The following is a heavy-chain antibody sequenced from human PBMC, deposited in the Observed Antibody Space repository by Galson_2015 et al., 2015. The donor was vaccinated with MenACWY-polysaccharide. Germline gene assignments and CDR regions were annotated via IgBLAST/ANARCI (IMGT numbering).Heavy chain of an antibody. Sequence: SLRLSCAASGFTFSNYGMHWVRQAPGKGLEWAAVIWSGGGNEYYVDSVKGRFTISRDNSKNTLFLQMNGLRAEDTAFYYCAREGITGMAARYYGMDVWGQGTTVTVFS. D-gene: IGHD1-20*01. CDR2: IWSGGGNE. CDR1: GFTFSNYG. J-gene: IGHJ6*02. CDR3: AREGITGMAARYYGMDV. V-gene: IGHV3-33*01.